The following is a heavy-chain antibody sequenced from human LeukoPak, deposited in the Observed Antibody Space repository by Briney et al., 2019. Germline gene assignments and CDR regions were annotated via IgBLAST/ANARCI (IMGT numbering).Heavy chain of an antibody. J-gene: IGHJ4*02. V-gene: IGHV3-21*01. Sequence: GGSLRLSCAASGFTFSSYTINWVRQAPGKGLEWVSSISGSSYYIYYADSVRGRFTISRDNAKNSAYLQMNSLRAEDTAVYYCAKDRTQRYYYDSSGYDFDYWGQGTLVTVSS. CDR2: ISGSSYYI. CDR1: GFTFSSYT. D-gene: IGHD3-22*01. CDR3: AKDRTQRYYYDSSGYDFDY.